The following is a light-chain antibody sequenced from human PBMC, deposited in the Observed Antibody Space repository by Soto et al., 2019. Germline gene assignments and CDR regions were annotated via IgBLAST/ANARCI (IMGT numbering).Light chain of an antibody. CDR2: LNSDGTH. V-gene: IGLV4-69*01. CDR1: SGHSNYA. Sequence: QPVLTQSPSASASLGASVKLTCTLNSGHSNYAIAWHQQQPQKGPRYLMRLNSDGTHNKGDGIPDRFSGSSSGAERFLTISSLQSEDEADYYCQTWGPGIRVFGG. CDR3: QTWGPGIRV. J-gene: IGLJ3*02.